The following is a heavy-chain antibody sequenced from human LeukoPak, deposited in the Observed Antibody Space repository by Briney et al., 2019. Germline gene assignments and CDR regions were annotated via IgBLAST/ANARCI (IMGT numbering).Heavy chain of an antibody. J-gene: IGHJ4*02. Sequence: ASVKVSCKASGYTFTGYYVHWWRQAPGQGLEWMGWINPNSGGTNYAQKFQVRVTMTRDTYISTAYMELSSLRSDDTAVYYCARGDHYDILTGYQTPSHLSEYWGQGTPVTVSS. D-gene: IGHD3-9*01. CDR3: ARGDHYDILTGYQTPSHLSEY. CDR2: INPNSGGT. CDR1: GYTFTGYY. V-gene: IGHV1-2*02.